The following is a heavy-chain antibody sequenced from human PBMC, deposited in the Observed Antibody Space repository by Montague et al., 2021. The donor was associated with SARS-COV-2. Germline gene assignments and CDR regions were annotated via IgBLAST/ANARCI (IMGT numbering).Heavy chain of an antibody. J-gene: IGHJ4*02. CDR2: ISYDGTNK. D-gene: IGHD2-2*01. CDR3: ARDEDQVDSNYYFDY. V-gene: IGHV3-30*04. CDR1: GFTFSSYA. Sequence: SRRISCEASGFTFSSYAMHLVRQAPGKGLEWVAVISYDGTNKYYADSVKGRFTISRDNSKNTLYLQMNSLRAEDTAVYYCARDEDQVDSNYYFDYWGQGTLVTVSS.